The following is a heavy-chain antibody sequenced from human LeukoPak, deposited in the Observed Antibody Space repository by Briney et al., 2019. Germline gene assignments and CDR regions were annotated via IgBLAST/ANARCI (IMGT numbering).Heavy chain of an antibody. CDR2: VHLDGRT. V-gene: IGHV4-4*02. CDR3: ASGYTSGA. D-gene: IGHD6-19*01. J-gene: IGHJ3*01. Sequence: SGTLSLTCGVSGGSVTSTNWWTWVRQPPGKGLEWIGEVHLDGRTNYNPSLKSRLTMSVDLSENHISLKLTSVTAADTAVYYCASGYTSGAWGQGTLVTVSS. CDR1: GGSVTSTNW.